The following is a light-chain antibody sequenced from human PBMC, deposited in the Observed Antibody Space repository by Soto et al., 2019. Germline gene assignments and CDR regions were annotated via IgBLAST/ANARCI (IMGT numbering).Light chain of an antibody. CDR2: KAS. CDR1: QSISSW. V-gene: IGKV1-5*03. CDR3: QQYNSSTWT. Sequence: DIQMTQSPSTLSASVGDRVTITCRASQSISSWLAWYQQKPGKAPKLLIYKASSLESGVPSRFSGSGSGTEFTLTISSLQPYDFATYYCQQYNSSTWTFGEGTKVEIK. J-gene: IGKJ1*01.